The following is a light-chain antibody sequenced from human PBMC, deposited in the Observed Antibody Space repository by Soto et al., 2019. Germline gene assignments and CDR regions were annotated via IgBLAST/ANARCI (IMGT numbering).Light chain of an antibody. CDR1: QSVSSSY. CDR3: QPYGSSPQT. J-gene: IGKJ2*01. Sequence: EIVLTQSPGTLSLSPGERATLSCRASQSVSSSYLAWYQQKPGQAPRLLIYGASSRATGIPDRFSGSGSGTDFTLTISRLEAEDFAVYYCQPYGSSPQTFGQGTKLEIK. CDR2: GAS. V-gene: IGKV3-20*01.